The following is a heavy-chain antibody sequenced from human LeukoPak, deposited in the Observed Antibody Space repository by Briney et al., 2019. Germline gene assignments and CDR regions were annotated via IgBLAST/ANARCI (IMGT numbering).Heavy chain of an antibody. D-gene: IGHD3-3*01. J-gene: IGHJ6*03. V-gene: IGHV3-23*01. CDR2: ISGSGGST. CDR3: TTPPSGWSGYYRRDYYYMDV. Sequence: PGGSLRLSCAASGFTFSSYAMSWVRQAPGKGLEWVSAISGSGGSTYYADSVEGRFTISRDNSKNTLYLQMNSLKTEDTAVYYCTTPPSGWSGYYRRDYYYMDVWGKGTTVTVSS. CDR1: GFTFSSYA.